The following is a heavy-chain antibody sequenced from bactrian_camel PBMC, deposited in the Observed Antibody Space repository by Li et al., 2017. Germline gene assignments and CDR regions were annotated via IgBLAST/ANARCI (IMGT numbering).Heavy chain of an antibody. J-gene: IGHJ4*01. CDR1: TYINSGVC. Sequence: HVQLVESGGGSVQAGGSLRLSCLASTYINSGVCMAWYRQSPEKGREWVADIVSDSITTYAASVKGRFTASRDSAWNIHLQMDSLKPGDTAMYYCAVGRLSGGACDVEYWGQGTQVTVS. CDR2: IVSDSIT. CDR3: AVGRLSGGACDVEY. V-gene: IGHV3S53*01. D-gene: IGHD7*01.